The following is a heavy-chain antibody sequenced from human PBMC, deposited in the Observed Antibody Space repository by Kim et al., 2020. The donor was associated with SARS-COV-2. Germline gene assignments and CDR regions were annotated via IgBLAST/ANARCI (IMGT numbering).Heavy chain of an antibody. D-gene: IGHD2-21*01. V-gene: IGHV4-34*01. CDR2: INQSGST. CDR3: ARGPSILWWWPFEF. Sequence: SETLSLTCAVYGGSFSGYYWSWIRQPPGKGLEWIGEINQSGSTNYNLYLKSRVTISVDTYKNQFSLKLSSVPAADTAVYYCARGPSILWWWPFEFWGQGTLVTVSS. CDR1: GGSFSGYY. J-gene: IGHJ4*02.